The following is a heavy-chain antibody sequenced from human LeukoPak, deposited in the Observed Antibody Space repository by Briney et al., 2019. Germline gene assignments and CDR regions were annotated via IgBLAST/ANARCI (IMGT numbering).Heavy chain of an antibody. CDR2: IYYSGTT. Sequence: SETLSLTCTVSGGSISSSPYYWGWIRQPPGKGLEWIGSIYYSGTTHYNPSLESRVTISVDTSKNQFSLKLGSVTAADTAVYYCTYSGSNYPDYWGQGTLVTVSS. CDR1: GGSISSSPYY. D-gene: IGHD1-26*01. J-gene: IGHJ4*02. V-gene: IGHV4-39*07. CDR3: TYSGSNYPDY.